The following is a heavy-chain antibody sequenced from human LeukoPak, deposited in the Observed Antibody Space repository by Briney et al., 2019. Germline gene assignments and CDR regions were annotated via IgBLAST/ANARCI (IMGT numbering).Heavy chain of an antibody. CDR3: ARFLGATKYFDY. CDR1: GFTFSTYW. Sequence: GGSLRLSCAASGFTFSTYWMHWVRQAPGKGLVWVSRINSDGSNTTYADSVKGRFTISRDNAKNTLYLQMNSLRAEDTAVYYCARFLGATKYFDYWGQGTLVTVSS. D-gene: IGHD1-26*01. J-gene: IGHJ4*02. V-gene: IGHV3-74*01. CDR2: INSDGSNT.